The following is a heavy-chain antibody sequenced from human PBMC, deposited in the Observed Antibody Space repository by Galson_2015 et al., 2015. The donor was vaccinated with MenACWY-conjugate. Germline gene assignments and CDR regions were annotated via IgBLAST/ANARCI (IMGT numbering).Heavy chain of an antibody. CDR3: ARDWYCPSSSCYNCFDP. CDR2: IGTNHGDRNYGDT. J-gene: IGHJ5*02. Sequence: SVKVSCKASGYTFPNYGFTWVRQAPGKGLEWMGWIGTNHGDRNYGDTNYAQKFKGRVNVTADTYTRTDYMELRSLRSDDTAVYYCARDWYCPSSSCYNCFDPWGRGTLLSVSS. D-gene: IGHD6-13*01. V-gene: IGHV1-18*01. CDR1: GYTFPNYG.